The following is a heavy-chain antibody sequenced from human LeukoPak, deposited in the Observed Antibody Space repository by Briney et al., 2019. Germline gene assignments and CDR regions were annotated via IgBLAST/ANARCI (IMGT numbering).Heavy chain of an antibody. Sequence: ASVKVSCKASGYTFTGYYMHWVRQAPGQGLEWMGWINPNSGGTNYAQKFQGRVTMTRDTSISTAYMELSRLRSDDTAVYYCARDPMARGSDWFDPWGQGTLVTVSS. CDR1: GYTFTGYY. J-gene: IGHJ5*02. D-gene: IGHD3-10*01. V-gene: IGHV1-2*02. CDR3: ARDPMARGSDWFDP. CDR2: INPNSGGT.